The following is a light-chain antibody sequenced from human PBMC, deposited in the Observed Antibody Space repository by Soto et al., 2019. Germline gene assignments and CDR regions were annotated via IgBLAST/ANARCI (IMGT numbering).Light chain of an antibody. CDR3: QQYSTFSNT. CDR2: DAS. V-gene: IGKV1-5*01. Sequence: DIQMTQTPSTLSASVGDTVAIACRASQSIRRWLAWYHQKPGEAPKLLIYDASSLQSGVSSRFSGSGSGTEFTLTISSLQPDDFATYYCQQYSTFSNTFGPGTKLDIK. CDR1: QSIRRW. J-gene: IGKJ2*01.